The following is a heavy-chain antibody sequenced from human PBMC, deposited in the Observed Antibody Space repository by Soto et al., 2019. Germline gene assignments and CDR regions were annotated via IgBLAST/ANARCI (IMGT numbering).Heavy chain of an antibody. CDR1: GAYISSYY. J-gene: IGHJ4*02. V-gene: IGHV4-59*01. CDR3: AREYPVHSAYFDY. CDR2: MYYSGSA. D-gene: IGHD1-26*01. Sequence: PSVTMSPTCTVSGAYISSYYWTWIRKPPGKGLEWIGYMYYSGSANYNPSLRSRVTISVDTSKNQFSLNLNSVTAADTAVYYCAREYPVHSAYFDYWGQGILVTVSS.